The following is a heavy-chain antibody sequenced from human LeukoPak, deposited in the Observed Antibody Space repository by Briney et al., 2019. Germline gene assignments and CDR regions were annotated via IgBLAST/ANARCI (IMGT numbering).Heavy chain of an antibody. CDR2: ISYSGST. V-gene: IGHV4-59*08. D-gene: IGHD1-7*01. J-gene: IGHJ4*02. CDR1: GGSITGYY. CDR3: VRHSGGTTYDY. Sequence: SETLSLTCTVSGGSITGYYWSWIRQAPGKGLEWIAYISYSGSTSYNPSLMSRVTISVDTSKNLFSLNLSSLTAADTAVYYCVRHSGGTTYDYWGQGIQVTVSS.